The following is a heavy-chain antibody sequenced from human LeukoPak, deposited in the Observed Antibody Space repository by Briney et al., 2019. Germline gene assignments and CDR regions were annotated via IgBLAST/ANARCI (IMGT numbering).Heavy chain of an antibody. CDR3: AKDAYSMGLNWFDP. D-gene: IGHD3-16*01. CDR1: GFTFDDYA. Sequence: GGSLRLSCAASGFTFDDYAMHWVRQAPGKGLGWVSGISWNSGSIGYADSVKGRFTISRDNAKNSLYLQMNSLRAEDTALYYCAKDAYSMGLNWFDPWGQGTLDTVSS. V-gene: IGHV3-9*01. CDR2: ISWNSGSI. J-gene: IGHJ5*02.